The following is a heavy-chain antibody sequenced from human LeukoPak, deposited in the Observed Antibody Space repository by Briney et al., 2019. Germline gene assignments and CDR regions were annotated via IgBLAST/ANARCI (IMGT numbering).Heavy chain of an antibody. Sequence: GGSLRLSCAASGFTFSNAWMSWVRQAPGKGLEWVGRIKSKTDGGTTDYAAPVKGRFTISRDDSKNTLYLQMNSLKTEDTAAYYCTTTSLYYYDSRAFDYWGQGTLVTVSS. CDR1: GFTFSNAW. CDR2: IKSKTDGGTT. J-gene: IGHJ4*02. CDR3: TTTSLYYYDSRAFDY. D-gene: IGHD3-22*01. V-gene: IGHV3-15*01.